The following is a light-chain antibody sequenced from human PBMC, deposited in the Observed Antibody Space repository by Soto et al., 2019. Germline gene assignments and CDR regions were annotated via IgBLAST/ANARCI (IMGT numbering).Light chain of an antibody. V-gene: IGKV1-33*01. CDR2: DAS. J-gene: IGKJ3*01. Sequence: DIQMTRSPSSLSASVGDRVTITCQASQDISNYLNWYQQKPGKAPKFLIYDASTLETGVPSRFSGSGSGTDFNFTISSLQPEDIGTYYCQQYDNLPLSFGPGTKVEI. CDR1: QDISNY. CDR3: QQYDNLPLS.